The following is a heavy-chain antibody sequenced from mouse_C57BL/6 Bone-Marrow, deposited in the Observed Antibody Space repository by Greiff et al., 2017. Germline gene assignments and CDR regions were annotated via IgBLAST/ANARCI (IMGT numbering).Heavy chain of an antibody. J-gene: IGHJ2*01. CDR1: GYTFTSYW. V-gene: IGHV1-55*01. D-gene: IGHD2-4*01. CDR3: ARSGRYYDYTFDY. CDR2: IYPGSGST. Sequence: VQLQQPGAELVKPGASVKMSCKASGYTFTSYWITWVKQRPGQGLEWLGDIYPGSGSTNYNEKFKSKATLTVDTSSSTAYMQLSSLTSEDSAVYYCARSGRYYDYTFDYWGQGTTLTVSS.